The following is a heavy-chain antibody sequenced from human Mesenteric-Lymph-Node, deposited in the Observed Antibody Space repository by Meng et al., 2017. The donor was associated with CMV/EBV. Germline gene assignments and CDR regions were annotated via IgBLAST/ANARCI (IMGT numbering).Heavy chain of an antibody. CDR2: ISYDGSNK. CDR3: ARDSGYGSGWGLDY. CDR1: GFIFSRYA. V-gene: IGHV3-30*04. D-gene: IGHD6-19*01. J-gene: IGHJ4*02. Sequence: GESLKISCAASGFIFSRYAMHWVRQAPGRGLEWVAVISYDGSNKYYADSVKGRLTVSRDNSKNTLYLQMNSLSAADTAVYYCARDSGYGSGWGLDYWGQGTLVTVSS.